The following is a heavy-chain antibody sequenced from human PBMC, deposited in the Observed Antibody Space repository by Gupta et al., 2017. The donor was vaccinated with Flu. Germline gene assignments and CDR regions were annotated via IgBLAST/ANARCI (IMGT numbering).Heavy chain of an antibody. CDR1: GFTFSNYT. CDR2: ISRSSSYI. D-gene: IGHD3-22*01. CDR3: ATTGDSSGYSDY. Sequence: EVQLVESGGGLVKPGGSLRLSCAASGFTFSNYTMNWVRQAPGKGLEWVSSISRSSSYIYYADSVKGRFTIARDNAKNSLYLQMNSLRAEDTAVYYCATTGDSSGYSDYWGQGTLVTVSS. J-gene: IGHJ4*02. V-gene: IGHV3-21*01.